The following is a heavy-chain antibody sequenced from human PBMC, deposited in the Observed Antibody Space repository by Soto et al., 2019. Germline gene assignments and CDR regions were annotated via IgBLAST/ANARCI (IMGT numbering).Heavy chain of an antibody. CDR1: GGSISSGGYS. CDR2: IYHSGST. V-gene: IGHV4-30-2*01. CDR3: ARGLIAGSHYSGGWYYFDS. Sequence: PSETLSLTCAVSGGSISSGGYSWSWIRQPPGKGLEWIGYIYHSGSTYYNPSLKSRVTISVDRSKNQFSLKLSSVTAADTAVYYCARGLIAGSHYSGGWYYFDSWGQGTQVTVS. D-gene: IGHD6-19*01. J-gene: IGHJ4*02.